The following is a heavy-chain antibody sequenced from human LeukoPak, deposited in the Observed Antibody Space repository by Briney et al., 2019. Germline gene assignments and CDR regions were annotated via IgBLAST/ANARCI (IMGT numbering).Heavy chain of an antibody. CDR1: GFPLSNYS. J-gene: IGHJ4*02. CDR3: VRVKGSYFDY. D-gene: IGHD2-15*01. V-gene: IGHV3-48*01. Sequence: PGGSLRLSCAASGFPLSNYSINWVRQAPGKGLEWVSYISSSGSAIYYVDSVKGRFTVSRDNAKNSLFLQMNSPRAEDTAVYYCVRVKGSYFDYWGQGALVTVSS. CDR2: ISSSGSAI.